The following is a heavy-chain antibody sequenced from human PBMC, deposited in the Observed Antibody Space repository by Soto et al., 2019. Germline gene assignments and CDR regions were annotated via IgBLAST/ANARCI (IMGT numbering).Heavy chain of an antibody. D-gene: IGHD3-9*01. V-gene: IGHV1-69*13. CDR3: ARAAKTYYEILTANTWFAP. CDR2: IIPIFGTA. Sequence: GASVKVSCKASGYPGADYYMRWVRQAPGQWLEWMGGIIPIFGTANYAQKFQGRVTITADESTSTAYMELSSLRSEDTAVYYCARAAKTYYEILTANTWFAPWGQGRLVTVSS. J-gene: IGHJ5*02. CDR1: GYPGADYY.